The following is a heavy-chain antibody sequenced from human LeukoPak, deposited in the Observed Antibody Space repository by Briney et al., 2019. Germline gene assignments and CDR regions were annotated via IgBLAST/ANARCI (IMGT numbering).Heavy chain of an antibody. V-gene: IGHV4-30-4*08. CDR2: IYYSGST. D-gene: IGHD3-10*01. CDR1: GGSISSGDYY. J-gene: IGHJ3*02. Sequence: SETLSLTXTVSGGSISSGDYYWSWIRQPPGTGLEWIGYIYYSGSTYYNPSLKSRVTISVDTSKNQFSLKLNSVTAADTAVYYCAREMYYYGSGSYPNNYDGFDIWGQGTMVTVSS. CDR3: AREMYYYGSGSYPNNYDGFDI.